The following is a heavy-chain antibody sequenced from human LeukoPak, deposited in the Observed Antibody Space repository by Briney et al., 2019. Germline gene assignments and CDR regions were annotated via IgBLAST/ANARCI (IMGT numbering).Heavy chain of an antibody. Sequence: ASVKVSCKASGYTFTVYYMHWVRQVPGQGLEWLGWINPNSGGTNYAQKLQGRVTMTTDTSTSTDYMELRSLRSDDTAVYYCAREDYYDAFDIWGQGTMVTVSS. D-gene: IGHD3-10*01. CDR3: AREDYYDAFDI. V-gene: IGHV1-2*02. CDR1: GYTFTVYY. CDR2: INPNSGGT. J-gene: IGHJ3*02.